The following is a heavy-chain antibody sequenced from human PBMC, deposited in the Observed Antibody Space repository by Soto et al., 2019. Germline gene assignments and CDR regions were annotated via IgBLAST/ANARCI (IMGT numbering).Heavy chain of an antibody. CDR3: ARLHYDYVWGSYRYTGSGMDV. CDR1: GYSFTSYW. Sequence: PGESLRISCKGSGYSFTSYWIGWVRQVPGKGLEWMGIIYPGDSDTRYSPSFQGQVTISADKSISTAYLQWSSLKASDTAMYYCARLHYDYVWGSYRYTGSGMDVWGQGTTVTVSS. CDR2: IYPGDSDT. V-gene: IGHV5-51*01. J-gene: IGHJ6*02. D-gene: IGHD3-16*02.